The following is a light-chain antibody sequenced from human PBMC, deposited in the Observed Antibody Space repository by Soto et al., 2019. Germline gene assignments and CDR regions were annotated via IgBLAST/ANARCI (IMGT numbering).Light chain of an antibody. CDR2: GAS. CDR1: ESVSSN. Sequence: EIGMTQSPATLSVSPGERATLSCRASESVSSNLAWYQQKPGQAPRLLIYGASTRATGVPARFSGSESGTEFTLTISSLQSQDFALYYCQQYNNWLTFGGGTKVEIK. CDR3: QQYNNWLT. V-gene: IGKV3-15*01. J-gene: IGKJ4*01.